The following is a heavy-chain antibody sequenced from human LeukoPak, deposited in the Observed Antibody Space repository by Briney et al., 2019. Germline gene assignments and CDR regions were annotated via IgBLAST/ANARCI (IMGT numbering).Heavy chain of an antibody. D-gene: IGHD3-16*01. J-gene: IGHJ5*02. V-gene: IGHV1-18*01. Sequence: ASVKVSCKASGYTFTSYGIGWVRQAPGQGLRWMGWINTYNGNTIYAQKLQGRVTMTTDTSTSTAYMELRSLRSDDTAVYYCARDLVHHRLLGTAYNWFDPWGQGTLVTVSS. CDR1: GYTFTSYG. CDR3: ARDLVHHRLLGTAYNWFDP. CDR2: INTYNGNT.